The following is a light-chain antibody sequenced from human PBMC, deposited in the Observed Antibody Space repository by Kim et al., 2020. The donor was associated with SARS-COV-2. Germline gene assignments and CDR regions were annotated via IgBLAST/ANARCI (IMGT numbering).Light chain of an antibody. V-gene: IGKV3-20*01. J-gene: IGKJ2*01. Sequence: EVVLTQSPDTLSLSPGERATLSCRASQSVTSNYLAWYQQKPGQAPRLLIFAASSRATGIPDRFSGSGSGTDFTLTISRLEPEDFAVYYCQQYGASPPRYTFGQGTKLEIK. CDR2: AAS. CDR3: QQYGASPPRYT. CDR1: QSVTSNY.